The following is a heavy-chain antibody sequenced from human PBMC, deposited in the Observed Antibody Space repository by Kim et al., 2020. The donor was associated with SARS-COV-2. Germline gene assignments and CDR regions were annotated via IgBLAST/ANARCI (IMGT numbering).Heavy chain of an antibody. CDR2: IKSKKDGGTT. CDR1: GFSFTGAW. V-gene: IGHV3-15*01. D-gene: IGHD2-21*02. J-gene: IGHJ4*02. CDR3: VTDSMTHCLY. Sequence: GGSLRLSCVASGFSFTGAWMSWVRQAPGKGLEWVGRIKSKKDGGTTDYAAPVKGRFAISRDDSKDTLYLQMNSLKIDDTAVYYCVTDSMTHCLYWGQGTLVTVSS.